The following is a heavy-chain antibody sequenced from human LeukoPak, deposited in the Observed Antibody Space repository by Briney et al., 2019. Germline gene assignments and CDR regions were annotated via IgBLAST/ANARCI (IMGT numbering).Heavy chain of an antibody. V-gene: IGHV3-30*18. Sequence: GRSLRLSCEASGFIFRNFAMHWVRQAPGKGLEWVTFISYDASEKSYADSAKGRFTISRDNSNNRLYLQMDSLRVEDTAVYFCAKRFAKWDLGSWGQGTLATVSS. CDR2: ISYDASEK. J-gene: IGHJ5*02. D-gene: IGHD1-26*01. CDR1: GFIFRNFA. CDR3: AKRFAKWDLGS.